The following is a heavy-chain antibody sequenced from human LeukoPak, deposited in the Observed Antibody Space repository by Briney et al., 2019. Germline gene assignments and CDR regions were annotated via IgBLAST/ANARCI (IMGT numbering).Heavy chain of an antibody. CDR2: ISSSSSYT. J-gene: IGHJ4*02. V-gene: IGHV3-11*06. D-gene: IGHD5-12*01. CDR1: GFTFSDYY. CDR3: ARDYSGYAKFDY. Sequence: GGSLRLSCAASGFTFSDYYMSWIRQAPGKGLEWVSYISSSSSYTNYADSVKGRFTISRDNAKNSLYLQMNSLRAEDAAVYYCARDYSGYAKFDYWGQGTLVTVSS.